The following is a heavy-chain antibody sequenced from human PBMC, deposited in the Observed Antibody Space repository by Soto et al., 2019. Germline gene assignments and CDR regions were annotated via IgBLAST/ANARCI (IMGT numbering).Heavy chain of an antibody. CDR2: IYYSGST. J-gene: IGHJ6*03. CDR3: ARQVSGYGSGSYLYYYYYMDV. CDR1: GGSISSYY. V-gene: IGHV4-59*08. Sequence: QVQLQESGPGLVKPSETLSLTCTVSGGSISSYYWSWIRQPPGKGLEWIGYIYYSGSTNYNPSLKSRVTISVDTSTNQSSLKLSSVTAADTAVDYCARQVSGYGSGSYLYYYYYMDVWGKGTTVTVSS. D-gene: IGHD3-10*01.